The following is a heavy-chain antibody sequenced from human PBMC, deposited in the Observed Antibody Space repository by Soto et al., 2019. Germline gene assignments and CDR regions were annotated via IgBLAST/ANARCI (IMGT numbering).Heavy chain of an antibody. CDR1: GFTFSSYW. CDR3: ARDPGKYCSSTSCQKGAYYYYYYMDV. D-gene: IGHD2-2*01. CDR2: IKQDGSEK. Sequence: VQLVESGGGLVQPGGSLRLSCAASGFTFSSYWMSWVRQAPGKGLEWVANIKQDGSEKYYVDSVKGRFTISRDNDKNSLYLRMNSLRAGDTAVYYCARDPGKYCSSTSCQKGAYYYYYYMDVWGKGTTVTVSS. J-gene: IGHJ6*03. V-gene: IGHV3-7*01.